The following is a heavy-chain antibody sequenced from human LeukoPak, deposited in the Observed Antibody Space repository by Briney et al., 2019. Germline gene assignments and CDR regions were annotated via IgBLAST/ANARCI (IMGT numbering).Heavy chain of an antibody. Sequence: ASVKVSCKASGYTFTGYYMHWVRQAPGQGLEWTGWINPNSGGTNYAQKFQGRVTMTRDTSISTAYMELGRLRSEDTAVYYCARLYGDYYDSSGTGGWGQGTLVTVSS. CDR2: INPNSGGT. D-gene: IGHD3-22*01. J-gene: IGHJ4*02. CDR1: GYTFTGYY. V-gene: IGHV1-2*02. CDR3: ARLYGDYYDSSGTGG.